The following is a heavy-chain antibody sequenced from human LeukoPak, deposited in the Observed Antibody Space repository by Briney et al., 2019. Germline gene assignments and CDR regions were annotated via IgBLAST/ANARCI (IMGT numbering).Heavy chain of an antibody. CDR3: ASRDSSGYYAPGALDL. D-gene: IGHD3-22*01. V-gene: IGHV3-66*02. J-gene: IGHJ3*01. CDR1: GFTLSINY. Sequence: GGSLRLSCAGFGFTLSINYLSWIRQAPGKGLEWLSVIYSGGSSFYGDSVKGRITVSRDVSKNMTYLQMNNVTAEDTAVYYCASRDSSGYYAPGALDLWGQGTLVTVSS. CDR2: IYSGGSS.